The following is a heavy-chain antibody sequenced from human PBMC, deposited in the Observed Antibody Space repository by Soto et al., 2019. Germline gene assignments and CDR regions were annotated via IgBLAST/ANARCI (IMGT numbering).Heavy chain of an antibody. CDR2: IYHSGST. Sequence: SETLSLTCTVSGGSISSYYWSWIRQPPGKGLEWIGYIYHSGSTYYNPSLKSRVTISVDTSKNQFSLKLSSVTAADTAVYYCARDGPFDPWGQGTLVTVSS. J-gene: IGHJ5*02. V-gene: IGHV4-59*12. CDR1: GGSISSYY. CDR3: ARDGPFDP.